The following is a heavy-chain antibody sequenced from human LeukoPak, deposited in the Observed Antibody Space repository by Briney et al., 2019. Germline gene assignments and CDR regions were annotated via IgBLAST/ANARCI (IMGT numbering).Heavy chain of an antibody. J-gene: IGHJ4*02. D-gene: IGHD6-6*01. CDR1: GFTFSSYW. V-gene: IGHV3-74*01. CDR3: AKDEGYSSSLFDY. CDR2: INSDGSST. Sequence: GGSLRLSCAASGFTFSSYWMHWVRQAPGKGLVWVSRINSDGSSTSYADSVKGRFTISRDNSKNTLYLQMNSLRAEDTAVYYCAKDEGYSSSLFDYWGQGTLVTVSS.